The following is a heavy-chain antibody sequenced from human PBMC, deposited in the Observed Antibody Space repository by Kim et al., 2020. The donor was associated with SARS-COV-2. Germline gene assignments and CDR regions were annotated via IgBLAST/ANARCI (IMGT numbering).Heavy chain of an antibody. D-gene: IGHD2-15*01. CDR2: IIPIFGTA. J-gene: IGHJ5*02. Sequence: SVKVSCKASGGTFSSYAISWVRQAPGQGLEWMGGIIPIFGTANYAQKFQGRVTITADESTSTAYMELSSLRSEDTAVYYCAREMGGGYCSGGSCYERVGNWFDPWGQGTLVTVSS. CDR3: AREMGGGYCSGGSCYERVGNWFDP. CDR1: GGTFSSYA. V-gene: IGHV1-69*13.